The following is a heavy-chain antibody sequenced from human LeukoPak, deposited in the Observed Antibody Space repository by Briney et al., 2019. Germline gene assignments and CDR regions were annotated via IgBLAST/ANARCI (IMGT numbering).Heavy chain of an antibody. CDR3: ARGRWLQLPDY. CDR1: GGSISNYY. V-gene: IGHV4-59*01. D-gene: IGHD5-24*01. CDR2: TYYSGST. J-gene: IGHJ4*02. Sequence: SEALSLTCTVSGGSISNYYWSWIRQPPGKGLEWIGYTYYSGSTDYNPSLKSRVTISVDTSKNQFSLRLSSVTAADTAVYYCARGRWLQLPDYWGQGTLVTVSS.